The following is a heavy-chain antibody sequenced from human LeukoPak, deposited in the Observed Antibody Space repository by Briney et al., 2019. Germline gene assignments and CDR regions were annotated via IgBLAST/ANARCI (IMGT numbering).Heavy chain of an antibody. CDR3: ARRDASGYYYYLDY. CDR1: GFSFSSYE. Sequence: PGGSLRLSCAASGFSFSSYEMNWVRQAPGKGLEWVSHISAGSGAIHYADSVKGRFTISRDNAKNSLYLQMNGLRDEDSAVYYCARRDASGYYYYLDYWGQGTLVTVSS. CDR2: ISAGSGAI. J-gene: IGHJ4*02. D-gene: IGHD3-22*01. V-gene: IGHV3-48*03.